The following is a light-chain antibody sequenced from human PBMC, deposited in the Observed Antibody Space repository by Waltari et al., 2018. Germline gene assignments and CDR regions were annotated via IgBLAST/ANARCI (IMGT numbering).Light chain of an antibody. CDR1: RLGDKS. Sequence: SYELPQPPSVSVSPGQIASITCSGDRLGDKSACWYQQKPGQSPVLVIYRDIMRPSGIPERFSGSNSGNTATLTISGTQAMDEADYYCQAWDSSTVVFGGGTKLTVL. CDR3: QAWDSSTVV. CDR2: RDI. V-gene: IGLV3-1*01. J-gene: IGLJ2*01.